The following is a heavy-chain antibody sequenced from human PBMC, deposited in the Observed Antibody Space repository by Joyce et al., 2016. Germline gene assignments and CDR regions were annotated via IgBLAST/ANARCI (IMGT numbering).Heavy chain of an antibody. CDR1: GDDFHYFW. J-gene: IGHJ6*03. Sequence: EVQLVQSGAEVRKPGESLKISCKDSGDDFHYFWVAWVSQMPGRGREVMGAVDHGYAETRYSPSFQGQFTMSADRSIVTAYLQWSGLKAADTAIYYCAGLRYCSGAPCYSGRYFYMDVWGKGTTVTVSS. D-gene: IGHD2-15*01. V-gene: IGHV5-51*01. CDR2: VDHGYAET. CDR3: AGLRYCSGAPCYSGRYFYMDV.